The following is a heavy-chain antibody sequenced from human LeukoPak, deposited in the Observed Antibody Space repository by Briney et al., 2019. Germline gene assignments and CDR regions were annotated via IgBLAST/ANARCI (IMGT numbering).Heavy chain of an antibody. V-gene: IGHV3-48*04. D-gene: IGHD3-22*01. J-gene: IGHJ4*02. CDR3: ARGRRGVVVITYFDY. Sequence: PGGSLRLSCAASGFTFSSYSMNWFRQTPGEGLEWVSYISSSSSTIYYADSVKGRFTISRDNAKNSLYLQMNSLRAEDTAVYYGARGRRGVVVITYFDYWGQGTLVTVSS. CDR2: ISSSSSTI. CDR1: GFTFSSYS.